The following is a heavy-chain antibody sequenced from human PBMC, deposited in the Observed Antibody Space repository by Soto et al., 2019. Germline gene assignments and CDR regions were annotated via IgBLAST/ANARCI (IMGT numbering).Heavy chain of an antibody. CDR2: ISSSSSYI. J-gene: IGHJ4*02. CDR1: GFTFSSYS. V-gene: IGHV3-21*01. CDR3: ARDLPPEYSSSLGPPDY. D-gene: IGHD6-6*01. Sequence: PVGSLRLSCAASGFTFSSYSMNWVRQAPVKLLEWVSSISSSSSYIYYADSVKGRFTISRDNAKNSLYLQMNSLRAEDTAVYYCARDLPPEYSSSLGPPDYWGQGTLVTVSS.